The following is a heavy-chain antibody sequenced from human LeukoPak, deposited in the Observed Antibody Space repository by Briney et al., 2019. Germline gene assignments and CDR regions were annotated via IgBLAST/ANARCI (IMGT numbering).Heavy chain of an antibody. Sequence: GGYLRLSCAASGFTFSSYVMSRVRQAPGKGLEWVSGISASDGTSDYTDSVKGRFTISRDNSKNTLYLQMNSLRAEDTAIYYCAKERTPGSYGCFDSWGQGTLATVSS. D-gene: IGHD5-18*01. J-gene: IGHJ4*02. CDR1: GFTFSSYV. CDR2: ISASDGTS. V-gene: IGHV3-23*01. CDR3: AKERTPGSYGCFDS.